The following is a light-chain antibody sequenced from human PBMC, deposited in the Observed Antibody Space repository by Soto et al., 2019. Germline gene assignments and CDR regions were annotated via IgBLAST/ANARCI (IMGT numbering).Light chain of an antibody. CDR3: QQLHSYPYT. V-gene: IGKV1-9*01. CDR2: GAS. Sequence: IQFTQSPSSLSASVGDRVTITCRASQYISINLAWYHQIPGKAPKVLISGASAVQTGDPSEFSGSGSGTDFTLTISSLQPEHFATYYCQQLHSYPYTFGQWTKLE. J-gene: IGKJ2*01. CDR1: QYISIN.